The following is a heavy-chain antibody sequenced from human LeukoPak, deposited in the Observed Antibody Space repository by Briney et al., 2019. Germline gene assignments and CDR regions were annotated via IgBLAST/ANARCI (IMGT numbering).Heavy chain of an antibody. CDR1: GYNLTHYL. J-gene: IGHJ4*02. Sequence: GESLKISFQVSGYNLTHYLNDWVRQMPGNGLESMGIIYPADSDTTYSPSFQGQVTISVDKSISTVYLQWSSLKASDTAMYYCARQSRDGLTTRGCFSNYWGQGTLVTVSS. V-gene: IGHV5-51*01. CDR3: ARQSRDGLTTRGCFSNY. D-gene: IGHD1-1*01. CDR2: IYPADSDT.